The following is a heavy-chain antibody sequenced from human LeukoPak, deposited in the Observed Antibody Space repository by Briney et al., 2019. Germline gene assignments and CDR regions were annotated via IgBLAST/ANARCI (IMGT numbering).Heavy chain of an antibody. Sequence: GGSLRLSCAASGFTFNIYPMHWVRQAPGEGPGWVAVTLCDGSSTDYADSVKGRFTMSRDNAKNTLYLQMNSLRPEDTGIYYCARGNVAVARNLIDFWGQGTLVTVSS. V-gene: IGHV3-30*04. J-gene: IGHJ4*02. D-gene: IGHD6-19*01. CDR1: GFTFNIYP. CDR2: TLCDGSST. CDR3: ARGNVAVARNLIDF.